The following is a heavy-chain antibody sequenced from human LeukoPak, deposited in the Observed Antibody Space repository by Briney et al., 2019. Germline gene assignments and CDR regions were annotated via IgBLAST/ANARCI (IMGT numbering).Heavy chain of an antibody. D-gene: IGHD3-22*01. CDR3: ASYDSSGYYPEEFDY. CDR1: GFTFSSYT. V-gene: IGHV3-21*01. CDR2: ISSSSSYI. Sequence: GGSLRLSCAASGFTFSSYTMYWVRQAPGKGLEWVSSISSSSSYIYYADSVRGRFTISRDNAKNSLYLQMNSLRAEDTAVYYCASYDSSGYYPEEFDYWGQGTLVTVSS. J-gene: IGHJ4*02.